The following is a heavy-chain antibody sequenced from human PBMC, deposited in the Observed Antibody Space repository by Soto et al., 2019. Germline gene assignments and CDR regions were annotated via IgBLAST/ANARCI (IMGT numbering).Heavy chain of an antibody. CDR3: ARIPRYCSSTSCYGTYYYMDV. Sequence: SETLSLTCAVYGGSFSGYYWSWIRQPPGKGLEWIGEINHSGSTNYNPSLKSRVTISVDTSKNQFSLKLSSVTAADTAVYYCARIPRYCSSTSCYGTYYYMDVWGKGTTVTVSS. D-gene: IGHD2-2*01. CDR2: INHSGST. J-gene: IGHJ6*03. CDR1: GGSFSGYY. V-gene: IGHV4-34*01.